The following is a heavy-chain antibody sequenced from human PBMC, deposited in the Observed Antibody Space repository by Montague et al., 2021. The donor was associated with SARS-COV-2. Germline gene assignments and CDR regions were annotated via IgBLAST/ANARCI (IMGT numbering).Heavy chain of an antibody. CDR3: ARVGNYLGVY. Sequence: SETLSLTCTVSSDSVSSGKYFWTWIRQPPGKGLEWIGYIFYTGSANYNPPLKSLVTISVDTSNNQFSLKLKSMSAADTAVYYCARVGNYLGVYWGQGILVTVSS. CDR2: IFYTGSA. CDR1: SDSVSSGKYF. D-gene: IGHD3-10*01. J-gene: IGHJ4*02. V-gene: IGHV4-61*01.